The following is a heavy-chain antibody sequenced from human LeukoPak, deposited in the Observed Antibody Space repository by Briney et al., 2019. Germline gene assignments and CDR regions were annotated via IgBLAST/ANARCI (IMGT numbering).Heavy chain of an antibody. V-gene: IGHV4-39*01. Sequence: PSETLSLTCSVSGGSVSSTTYYWGWIRQPPGKGLEWIGSISYGGSTYYNPSLKSRLTISVDTSKNQFSLELSSVTAADTAVYFCARSRYDSGTDALEEWGQGTLVTVSS. D-gene: IGHD3-10*01. J-gene: IGHJ4*02. CDR3: ARSRYDSGTDALEE. CDR2: ISYGGST. CDR1: GGSVSSTTYY.